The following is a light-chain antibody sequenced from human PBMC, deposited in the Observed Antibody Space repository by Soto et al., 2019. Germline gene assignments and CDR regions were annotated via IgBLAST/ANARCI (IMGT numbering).Light chain of an antibody. V-gene: IGKV3-11*01. Sequence: DIVLTQSPAILSLSPGERATLSCRASEDVGNSLAWYQQRPGQSPRLLIYDVSNRATGIPSRFSGSGSGADFTLTISSLEPDDFGVYYCQQRYNWPRTFGQGTKVDI. CDR1: EDVGNS. CDR2: DVS. CDR3: QQRYNWPRT. J-gene: IGKJ1*01.